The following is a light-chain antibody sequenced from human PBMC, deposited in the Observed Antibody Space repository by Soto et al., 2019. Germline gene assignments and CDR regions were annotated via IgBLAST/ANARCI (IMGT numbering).Light chain of an antibody. Sequence: EIVMTQSPATLSVSPGERATLSCRASQSVSRNLAWYQQKPGQAPRLLIFGASNRATAIPARFTVSGSGTEFTLTISSLQSEDFAVYYCQQYNTWPPLTFGGGTKVEIK. J-gene: IGKJ4*01. CDR1: QSVSRN. CDR2: GAS. CDR3: QQYNTWPPLT. V-gene: IGKV3-15*01.